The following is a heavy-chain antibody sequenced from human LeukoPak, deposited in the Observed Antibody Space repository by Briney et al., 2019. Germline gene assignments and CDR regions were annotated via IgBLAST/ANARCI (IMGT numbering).Heavy chain of an antibody. D-gene: IGHD6-19*01. CDR3: AKDARRTSGWYFFDY. J-gene: IGHJ4*02. V-gene: IGHV3-23*01. CDR1: GFAFSNQA. Sequence: PGGSLRLSCAASGFAFSNQAMGWVRQASGNGLEWVSVISDSGDITYYADSVKGRFTISRDNSKNTLFLQMNSLRAEDTAVYYCAKDARRTSGWYFFDYWGQGTLVTVSS. CDR2: ISDSGDIT.